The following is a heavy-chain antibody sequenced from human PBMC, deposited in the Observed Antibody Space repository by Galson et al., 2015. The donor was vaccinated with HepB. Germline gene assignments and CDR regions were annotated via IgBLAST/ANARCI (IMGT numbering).Heavy chain of an antibody. CDR1: GYTFTSYG. CDR3: ARDAVEMATIWEVYYFDY. CDR2: ISAYNGNT. J-gene: IGHJ4*02. Sequence: SVKVSCKASGYTFTSYGISWVRQAPGQGLEWMGWISAYNGNTNYAQKLQGRVTMTTDTSTSTAYMELRSLRSDDTAVYYCARDAVEMATIWEVYYFDYWGQGTLVTVSS. D-gene: IGHD5-24*01. V-gene: IGHV1-18*01.